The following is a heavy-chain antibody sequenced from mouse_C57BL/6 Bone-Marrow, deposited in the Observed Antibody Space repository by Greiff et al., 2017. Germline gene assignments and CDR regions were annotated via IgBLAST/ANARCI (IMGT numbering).Heavy chain of an antibody. CDR3: ARTSYYGSGDWYFDV. CDR1: GFTFSSYG. J-gene: IGHJ1*03. V-gene: IGHV5-6*01. D-gene: IGHD1-1*01. CDR2: ISSGGSYT. Sequence: EVQVVESGGDLVKPGGSLKLPCAASGFTFSSYGMSWVRPTPDQRLEWVATISSGGSYTYYPDSVQGRVTISRDKAKNTLYLQMSSLKAEDTAMYYCARTSYYGSGDWYFDVGGTGTTVTVSS.